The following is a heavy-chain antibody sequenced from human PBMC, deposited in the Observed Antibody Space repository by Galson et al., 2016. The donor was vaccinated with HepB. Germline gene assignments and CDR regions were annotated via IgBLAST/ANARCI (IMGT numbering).Heavy chain of an antibody. CDR1: GFTFSSCW. CDR3: ARGGIVGVGNIWLGY. D-gene: IGHD1-26*01. CDR2: IKSDGSST. J-gene: IGHJ4*02. Sequence: SLRLSCAASGFTFSSCWMHWVRQATGKGLVWVSRIKSDGSSTSYADSVKGRFTISRDNAKDRLYLQMNSLRAEDTALYYCARGGIVGVGNIWLGYWGQGTLVTVSS. V-gene: IGHV3-74*01.